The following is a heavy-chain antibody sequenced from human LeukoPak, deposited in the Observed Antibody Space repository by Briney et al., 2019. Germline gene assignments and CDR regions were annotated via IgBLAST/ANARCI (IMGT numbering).Heavy chain of an antibody. CDR3: ARQSRGAAAGNDY. V-gene: IGHV4-34*01. CDR1: GGSFSGYY. J-gene: IGHJ4*02. Sequence: PSETLSLTCAVYGGSFSGYYWSWIRQPPGKGLEWIGEINHSGSTNYNPSLKSRVTISVDTSKNQFSLQSFSVTAADTAVYYCARQSRGAAAGNDYWGQGTLVTVSS. D-gene: IGHD6-13*01. CDR2: INHSGST.